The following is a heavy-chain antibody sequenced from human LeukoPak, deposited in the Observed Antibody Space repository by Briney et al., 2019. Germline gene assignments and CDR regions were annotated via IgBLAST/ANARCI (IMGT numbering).Heavy chain of an antibody. Sequence: SETLSLTCTVFGDSINSYYWSWIRQSPGKGLEWVGYVSYSGSTNYNPSLNSRVTISVDRSKNQFSLKLTSVTAADSAMYYCARDYDTTGANWFGPWGQGALVTVSP. CDR2: VSYSGST. CDR1: GDSINSYY. D-gene: IGHD3-9*01. CDR3: ARDYDTTGANWFGP. V-gene: IGHV4-59*01. J-gene: IGHJ5*02.